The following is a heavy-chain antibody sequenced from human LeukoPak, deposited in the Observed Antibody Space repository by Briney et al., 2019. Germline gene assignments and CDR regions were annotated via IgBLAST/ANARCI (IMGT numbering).Heavy chain of an antibody. D-gene: IGHD3-3*01. V-gene: IGHV1-18*04. CDR1: GYTFTSYL. CDR3: ARDVITIFGVVPSPFDY. CDR2: ISAYNGNT. Sequence: ASVKVSCKASGYTFTSYLMHWVRQAPGLGLEWMGCISAYNGNTNYAQKLQGRVTMTTDTSTSTAYMELRSLRPDDTAVYYCARDVITIFGVVPSPFDYWGQGTLVTVSS. J-gene: IGHJ4*02.